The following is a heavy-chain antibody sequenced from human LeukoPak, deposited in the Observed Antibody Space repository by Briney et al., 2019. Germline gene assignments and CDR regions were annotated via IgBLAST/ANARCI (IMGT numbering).Heavy chain of an antibody. CDR3: AKDLTGSYYPDGAFDI. D-gene: IGHD1-26*01. CDR1: GFTFSSYG. J-gene: IGHJ3*02. Sequence: GGSLRLSCAASGFTFSSYGMHWVRQAPGKGLEWVAVISYDGSNKYYADSVKGRFTISRDNSKNTLYLQMNSLRAEDTAVYYCAKDLTGSYYPDGAFDIWGQGTMVTVSS. CDR2: ISYDGSNK. V-gene: IGHV3-30*18.